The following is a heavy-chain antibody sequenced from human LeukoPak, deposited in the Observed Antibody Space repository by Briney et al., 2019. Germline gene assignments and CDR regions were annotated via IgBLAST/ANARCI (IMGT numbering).Heavy chain of an antibody. CDR1: GYSFTTYW. J-gene: IGHJ4*02. CDR3: ARALVGAATLSY. CDR2: IYPGDSDT. V-gene: IGHV5-51*01. Sequence: GESLKISCKGSGYSFTTYWIAWVRQMPGKGLEWMGVIYPGDSDTRYSPSFQGQVTLSADKSISTAYLQWSSLKASDTAIYYCARALVGAATLSYWGQGTLVTVSS. D-gene: IGHD1-26*01.